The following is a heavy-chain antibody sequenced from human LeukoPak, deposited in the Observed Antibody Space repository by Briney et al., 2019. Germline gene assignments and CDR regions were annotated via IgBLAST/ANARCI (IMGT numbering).Heavy chain of an antibody. J-gene: IGHJ6*02. Sequence: ASVKVSCKVSGYTLTELSMHWVRQAPGKGLEWMGGFDPEDGETIYAQKFQGRVTMTEGTSTDTAYMELSSLRPEDTAVYYCATDLMIANKYYYYGMDVWGQGTTVTVSS. CDR3: ATDLMIANKYYYYGMDV. V-gene: IGHV1-24*01. CDR2: FDPEDGET. CDR1: GYTLTELS. D-gene: IGHD3-22*01.